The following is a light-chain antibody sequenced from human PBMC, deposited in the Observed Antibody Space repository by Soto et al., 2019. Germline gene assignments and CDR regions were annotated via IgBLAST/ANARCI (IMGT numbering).Light chain of an antibody. Sequence: QSVLTQPRSVSGSPGQSVTISCTGTSSDVGGYNYVSWYQQHPGKAPKLMIYDVSKRPSGVPDRFSGSKSGNTASLGITGFQTGDEADYYCGSWDSSLSAYVFGTGTKVTVL. CDR3: GSWDSSLSAYV. V-gene: IGLV2-11*01. CDR2: DVS. CDR1: SSDVGGYNY. J-gene: IGLJ1*01.